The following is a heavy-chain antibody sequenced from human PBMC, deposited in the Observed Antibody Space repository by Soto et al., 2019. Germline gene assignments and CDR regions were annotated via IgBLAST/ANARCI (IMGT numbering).Heavy chain of an antibody. CDR1: GFTFSSYA. V-gene: IGHV3-23*01. J-gene: IGHJ4*02. CDR2: ISGSGGST. D-gene: IGHD3-3*01. CDR3: AKDRPPPQKYDFWSGYYSDY. Sequence: GGSLRLSCAASGFTFSSYAMSWVRQAPGKGLEWVSAISGSGGSTYYADSVKGRFTISRDNSKNTLYLQMNSLRAEDTAVYYCAKDRPPPQKYDFWSGYYSDYWGQGTLVTVSS.